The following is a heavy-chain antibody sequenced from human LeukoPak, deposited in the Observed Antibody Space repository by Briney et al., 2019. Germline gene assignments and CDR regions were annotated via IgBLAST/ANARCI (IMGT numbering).Heavy chain of an antibody. Sequence: SQTLSLTYAISGDSLSSNSATWNWLRQSPSRGLEWLGRTYYRSRWFNDYTVSVKSRMTINPDTSKNQFSLQLKSVTPEDTAVYYCARGHENYYHVFDVWGKGTTVTVSS. CDR3: ARGHENYYHVFDV. V-gene: IGHV6-1*01. J-gene: IGHJ6*04. CDR1: GDSLSSNSAT. CDR2: TYYRSRWFN.